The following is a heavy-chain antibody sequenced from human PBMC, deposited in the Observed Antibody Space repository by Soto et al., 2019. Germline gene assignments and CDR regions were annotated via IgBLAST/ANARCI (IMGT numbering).Heavy chain of an antibody. Sequence: SETLSLTCAVYGGSFSGYYWSWIRQPPGKGLEWIGEINHSGSTNYNPSLKSRVTISVDTSKNQFSLKPSSVTAADTAVYYCARRGYSYRIWFDPWGQGTLVTVSS. D-gene: IGHD5-18*01. J-gene: IGHJ5*02. CDR1: GGSFSGYY. CDR3: ARRGYSYRIWFDP. CDR2: INHSGST. V-gene: IGHV4-34*01.